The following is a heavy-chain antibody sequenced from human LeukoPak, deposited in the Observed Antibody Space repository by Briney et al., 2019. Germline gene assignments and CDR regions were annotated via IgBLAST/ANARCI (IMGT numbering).Heavy chain of an antibody. D-gene: IGHD3-10*01. V-gene: IGHV1-69*06. Sequence: ASVKVSCKASGGTFSSYAISCVRQAPGQGLEWMGGIIPIFGTANYAQKFQGRVTITADKSTSTAYMELSSLRSEDTAVYYCARGGPRTYGSGSYSAFDPWGQGTLVTVSS. CDR1: GGTFSSYA. CDR3: ARGGPRTYGSGSYSAFDP. CDR2: IIPIFGTA. J-gene: IGHJ5*02.